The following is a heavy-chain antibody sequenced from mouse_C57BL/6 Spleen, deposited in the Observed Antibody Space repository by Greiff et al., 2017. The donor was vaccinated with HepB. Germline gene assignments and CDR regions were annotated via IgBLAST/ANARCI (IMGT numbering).Heavy chain of an antibody. CDR2: IDPSDSYT. CDR3: ARSRPYAMDY. V-gene: IGHV1-50*01. Sequence: QVQLQQPGAELVKPGASVKLSCKASGYTFTSYWMQWVKQRPGQGLEWIGEIDPSDSYTNYNQKFKGKATLTVDTSSSTAYMQLSSLTSEDSAVYYCARSRPYAMDYWGQGTSVTVSS. J-gene: IGHJ4*01. CDR1: GYTFTSYW.